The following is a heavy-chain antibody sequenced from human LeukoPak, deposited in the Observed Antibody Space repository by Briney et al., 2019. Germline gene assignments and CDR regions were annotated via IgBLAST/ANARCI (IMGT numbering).Heavy chain of an antibody. D-gene: IGHD3-3*01. CDR2: INHSGST. CDR1: GGSFSGYY. J-gene: IGHJ4*02. V-gene: IGHV4-34*01. Sequence: SETLSLTCAVYGGSFSGYYWSWIRQPPGKGLEWIGEINHSGSTNYNPSLKSRVTISVDTSKNQFSLKLSSVTAAETAVYYCATRGFWATNRFDYWGQGTLVTVSS. CDR3: ATRGFWATNRFDY.